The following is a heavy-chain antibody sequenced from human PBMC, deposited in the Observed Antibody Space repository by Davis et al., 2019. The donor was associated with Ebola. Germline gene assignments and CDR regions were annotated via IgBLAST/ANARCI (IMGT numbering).Heavy chain of an antibody. CDR3: ARNDNYSSRGMDV. V-gene: IGHV4-34*01. Sequence: MPSETLSLTCAVYGGSFSGYYWSWIRQPPGKGLEWIGEINHSGSTNYNPSLKSRVTISVDTSKNQFSLKLSSVTAADTAVYYCARNDNYSSRGMDVWGQGTTVTVSS. CDR2: INHSGST. CDR1: GGSFSGYY. J-gene: IGHJ6*02. D-gene: IGHD6-13*01.